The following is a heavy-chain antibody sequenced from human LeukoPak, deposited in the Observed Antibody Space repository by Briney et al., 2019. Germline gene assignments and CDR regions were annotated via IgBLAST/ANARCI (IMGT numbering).Heavy chain of an antibody. J-gene: IGHJ4*02. CDR1: AFTFSSYG. V-gene: IGHV3-33*06. CDR3: AKDLMATRDYYFDY. CDR2: IWYDGSNK. Sequence: GGSLRLSCAASAFTFSSYGMHWVRQAPGKGLEWVAVIWYDGSNKYYADSVKGRFTISRDNSKNTLYLQMNSLRAEDTAVYYCAKDLMATRDYYFDYWGQGTLVTVSS. D-gene: IGHD5-12*01.